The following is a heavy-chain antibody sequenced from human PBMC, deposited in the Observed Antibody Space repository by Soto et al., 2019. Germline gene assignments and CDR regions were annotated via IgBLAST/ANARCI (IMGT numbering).Heavy chain of an antibody. CDR3: VKDRSSSWSFDY. CDR1: GFTFSSYY. CDR2: ISSDGSNE. Sequence: QVQLVESGGGVVQPGTSLRLSCAASGFTFSSYYMHWVRQAPGRGLEWMAVISSDGSNEYYVDSVKGRFTISRDNSKNTLYLQMNSLRAEDTAVYYCVKDRSSSWSFDYWGQGTLVTVSS. J-gene: IGHJ4*02. V-gene: IGHV3-30*18. D-gene: IGHD6-13*01.